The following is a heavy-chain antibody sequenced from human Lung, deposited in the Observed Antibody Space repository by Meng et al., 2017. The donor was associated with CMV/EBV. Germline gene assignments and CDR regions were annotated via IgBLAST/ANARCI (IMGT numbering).Heavy chain of an antibody. CDR3: ARTYCGGDCYPVFDF. CDR1: GASISSDGW. V-gene: IGHV4-4*02. Sequence: SETXSLXCAVPGASISSDGWWSWVRQPPGKGLEWIGEIYDSVITNYYPSLKSRVTISVDNSNNQFFLQLTSVTAADTAIYYCARTYCGGDCYPVFDFWAPGTXVTVAS. J-gene: IGHJ4*02. D-gene: IGHD2-21*01. CDR2: IYDSVIT.